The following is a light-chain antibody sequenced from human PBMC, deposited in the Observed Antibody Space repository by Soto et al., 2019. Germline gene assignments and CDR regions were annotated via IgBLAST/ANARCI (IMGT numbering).Light chain of an antibody. CDR2: FNN. V-gene: IGLV1-44*01. Sequence: QSVLTQPPSASGTPGQRVTISCSGSSSNIGSNTVNWYQQLPGTAPKLLIFFNNQRSSGVPDRFSGSKSGTSASLAISGLQSDDEADYYCAAWDDSLNGHVFGTGTKLTVL. J-gene: IGLJ1*01. CDR3: AAWDDSLNGHV. CDR1: SSNIGSNT.